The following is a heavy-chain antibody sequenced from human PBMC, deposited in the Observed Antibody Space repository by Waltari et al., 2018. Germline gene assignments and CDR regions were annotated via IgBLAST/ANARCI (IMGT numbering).Heavy chain of an antibody. J-gene: IGHJ3*02. CDR3: ARASIRDGAFDI. Sequence: QVQLQESGPGLVKPSQTLSLTCTVSGGSISSGSYYWSWIRQPAGKGLEWIGYIYTSGSTNYNPSLKSRVTISVDTSKNQFSLKLSSVTAADTAVYYCARASIRDGAFDIWGQGTMVTVSS. V-gene: IGHV4-61*09. CDR2: IYTSGST. CDR1: GGSISSGSYY.